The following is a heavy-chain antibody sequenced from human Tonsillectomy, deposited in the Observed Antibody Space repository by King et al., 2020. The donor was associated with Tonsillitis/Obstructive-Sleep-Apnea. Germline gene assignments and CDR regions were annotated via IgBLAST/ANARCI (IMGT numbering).Heavy chain of an antibody. CDR1: DDSISSGGYY. CDR3: AGEYYETSRYYNYGMDV. Sequence: QLQESGPGLVKPSQTLSLTCTVSDDSISSGGYYWNWIRQHPGKGLEWIGSIYYSGGTYYNPSLKSRVTISIDTAKNQFSLKVISVTAADTAVYYCAGEYYETSRYYNYGMDVWGQGTTVTVSS. J-gene: IGHJ6*02. CDR2: IYYSGGT. V-gene: IGHV4-31*03. D-gene: IGHD3-22*01.